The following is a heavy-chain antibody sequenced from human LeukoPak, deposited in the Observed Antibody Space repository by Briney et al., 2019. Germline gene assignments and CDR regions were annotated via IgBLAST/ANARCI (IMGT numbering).Heavy chain of an antibody. V-gene: IGHV1-2*02. CDR1: GYTFTSYF. CDR2: INPNSGGT. Sequence: ASVKVSCKASGYTFTSYFMHWVRQAPGQGLEWMGWINPNSGGTNYAQKFQGRVTMTRDTSISTAYMELSRLRSDDTAVYYCARDERYDSSGYPFDYWGQGTLVTVSS. CDR3: ARDERYDSSGYPFDY. J-gene: IGHJ4*02. D-gene: IGHD3-22*01.